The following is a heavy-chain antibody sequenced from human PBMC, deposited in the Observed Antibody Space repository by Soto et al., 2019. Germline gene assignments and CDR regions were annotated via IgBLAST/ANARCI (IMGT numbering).Heavy chain of an antibody. D-gene: IGHD3-9*01. CDR2: IYYRGNT. V-gene: IGHV4-39*01. CDR1: GDSINSDNYY. CDR3: ARLEGLATISYYFDY. J-gene: IGHJ4*02. Sequence: QLQLQESGPGLVKPSETLSLTCSVSGDSINSDNYYWGWIRQPPGKGLEWIGSIYYRGNTSYNPSHKTRVTISLYKSKSQCSRKLNSVTAADSAVYFCARLEGLATISYYFDYWRQGTLVTVSS.